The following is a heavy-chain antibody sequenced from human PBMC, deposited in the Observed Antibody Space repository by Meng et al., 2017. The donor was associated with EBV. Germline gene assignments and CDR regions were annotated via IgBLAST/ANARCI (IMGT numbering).Heavy chain of an antibody. CDR2: ISYDGSNE. V-gene: IGHV3-30-3*01. Sequence: QGQLVGSGGGVVQPGRSLRLSCSASGFTFSGYAMHWVRQAQGKGLDWVAFISYDGSNEWYAGSVKGRFTISRDNSKNTLSLQMNSLRPEDTAIYYCARERTGYYAEYWGQGTLVTVSS. CDR1: GFTFSGYA. CDR3: ARERTGYYAEY. J-gene: IGHJ4*02. D-gene: IGHD3/OR15-3a*01.